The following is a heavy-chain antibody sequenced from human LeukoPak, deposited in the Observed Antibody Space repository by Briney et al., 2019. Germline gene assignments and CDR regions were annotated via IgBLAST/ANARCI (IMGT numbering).Heavy chain of an antibody. D-gene: IGHD3-10*01. CDR1: GGSISSYY. Sequence: KTSETLSLTCTVSGGSISSYYWSWIRQPPGKGLEWIGYIYYSGSTNYNPSLKSRVTISVDTSKNQFSLKLSSVTAADTAVYYCAGTYYYGSGSPEALDYWGQGTLVTVSS. CDR2: IYYSGST. J-gene: IGHJ4*02. V-gene: IGHV4-59*01. CDR3: AGTYYYGSGSPEALDY.